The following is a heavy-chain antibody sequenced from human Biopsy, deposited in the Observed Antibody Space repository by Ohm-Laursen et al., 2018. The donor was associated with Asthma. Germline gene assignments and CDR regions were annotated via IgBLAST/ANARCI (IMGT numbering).Heavy chain of an antibody. D-gene: IGHD6-19*01. Sequence: SDTLSLTCCVYGGSISIFYWSWIRQSPEKGLEWMGYVYWTGSTNYNPSLKSRITMSVDTSKNRMFLELTSVTAADTAIYYCVRAVRNEQWLAPFDYWGQGKPVTVSS. CDR3: VRAVRNEQWLAPFDY. CDR1: GGSISIFY. CDR2: VYWTGST. J-gene: IGHJ4*02. V-gene: IGHV4-59*07.